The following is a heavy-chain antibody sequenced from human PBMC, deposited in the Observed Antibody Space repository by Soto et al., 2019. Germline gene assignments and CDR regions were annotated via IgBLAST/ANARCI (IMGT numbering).Heavy chain of an antibody. CDR1: GYTFTSYG. V-gene: IGHV1-18*01. CDR3: ARDPGGSGIVGWFDP. Sequence: ASVKVSCKASGYTFTSYGISWVRQAPGQGLEWMGWISAYNGSTNYAQKLQGRVTMTTDTSTSTAYMELRSLRSDDTAVYYCARDPGGSGIVGWFDPWGQGTLVTVSS. J-gene: IGHJ5*02. D-gene: IGHD3-10*01. CDR2: ISAYNGST.